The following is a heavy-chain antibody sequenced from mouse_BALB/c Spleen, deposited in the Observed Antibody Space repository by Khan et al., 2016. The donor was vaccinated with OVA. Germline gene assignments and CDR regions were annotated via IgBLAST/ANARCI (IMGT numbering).Heavy chain of an antibody. J-gene: IGHJ4*01. D-gene: IGHD2-10*01. CDR2: IFTYTGQP. V-gene: IGHV9-1*02. Sequence: QIQLVQSGPELKKPGETVKISCKVSGYTFTNYGVSWVKQAPGKDLKWMGWIFTYTGQPTYGDDFTGRFAFSLETSASTAFLQINNLKNEDMATYVCARGSYYDAMDYWGQGTSVTVSS. CDR3: ARGSYYDAMDY. CDR1: GYTFTNYG.